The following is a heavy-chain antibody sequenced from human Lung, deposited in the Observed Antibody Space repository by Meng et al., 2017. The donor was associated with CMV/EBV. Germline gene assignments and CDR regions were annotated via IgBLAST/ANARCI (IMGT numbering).Heavy chain of an antibody. V-gene: IGHV3-23*01. Sequence: GEXXKISCAASGLTFSSYGMSWVRQAPGKGLEWVSSIGATAGGTYYADSVKGRFTISRDNAKNTLYLQMNSLRAEDTAVYYCAKYSAVGERLYYFDYWGQGTTVTVSS. CDR2: IGATAGGT. CDR3: AKYSAVGERLYYFDY. J-gene: IGHJ4*02. CDR1: GLTFSSYG. D-gene: IGHD2-21*01.